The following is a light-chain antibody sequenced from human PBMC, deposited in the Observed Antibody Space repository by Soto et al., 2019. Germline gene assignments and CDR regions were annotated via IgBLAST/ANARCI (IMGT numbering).Light chain of an antibody. CDR3: LLSYHGGPYV. J-gene: IGLJ1*01. Sequence: QAVVTQEPSVTVSPGGTITLTCDSSTGPVTSGHYPYWFQQKPGQAPTTLIFDTDKRHSWTPARFPGALLGGKAALTLSGAQPDDEAEYYCLLSYHGGPYVFGTGTKLTVL. V-gene: IGLV7-46*01. CDR2: DTD. CDR1: TGPVTSGHY.